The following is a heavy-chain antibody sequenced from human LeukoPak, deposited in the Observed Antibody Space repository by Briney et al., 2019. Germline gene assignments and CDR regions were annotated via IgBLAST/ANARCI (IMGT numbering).Heavy chain of an antibody. Sequence: SGGSLRLSCAAYGFTFSSYAMHWVRQAPGKGLEWVAVTSSDGNIKYYADSVKGRFTISRDNSKNTLYLQMNSLRGEDTGVYYCARDPVPATARHFDYWGQGTLVTVSS. D-gene: IGHD1-1*01. V-gene: IGHV3-30-3*01. CDR3: ARDPVPATARHFDY. CDR1: GFTFSSYA. CDR2: TSSDGNIK. J-gene: IGHJ4*02.